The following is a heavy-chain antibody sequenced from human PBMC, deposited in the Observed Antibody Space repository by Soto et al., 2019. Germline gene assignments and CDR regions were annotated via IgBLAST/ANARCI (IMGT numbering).Heavy chain of an antibody. CDR2: IYSGGST. V-gene: IGHV3-53*01. CDR3: ARDRYDSSGYYNYYYYGMDV. D-gene: IGHD3-22*01. Sequence: GGSLRLSCAASGFTVSSNYMSWVRQAPGKGLEWVSVIYSGGSTYYADSVKGRFTISRDNSKNTLYLQMNSLRAEDTAVYYCARDRYDSSGYYNYYYYGMDVWGQGTTVTVSS. CDR1: GFTVSSNY. J-gene: IGHJ6*02.